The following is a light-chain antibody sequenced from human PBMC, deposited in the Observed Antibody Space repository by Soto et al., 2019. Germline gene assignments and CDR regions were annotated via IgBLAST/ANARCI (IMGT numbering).Light chain of an antibody. Sequence: DIVMTQSPDSLAVSLGERASINCKSSQSVLYSSNNKNYLAWYQQKPGQPPKLLFYWASTRESGVPDRFSGSGSGTDFTLTISSLQAEDVAVYYCQQYYSTPHTFGGGTKVEIK. J-gene: IGKJ4*01. CDR2: WAS. V-gene: IGKV4-1*01. CDR1: QSVLYSSNNKNY. CDR3: QQYYSTPHT.